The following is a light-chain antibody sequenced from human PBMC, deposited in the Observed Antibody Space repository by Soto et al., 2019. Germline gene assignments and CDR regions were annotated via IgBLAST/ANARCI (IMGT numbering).Light chain of an antibody. J-gene: IGLJ1*01. CDR2: EVS. Sequence: QSALTQPASVSGSPGQSITISCIGTSSDIRTWNYVSWYQQFPGKVPKLIIYEVSKRPSGVSNRFSGSKSGNTASLTISGLQAEDEADYYCSSYTSSSTLVFGTGTKVTVL. CDR3: SSYTSSSTLV. CDR1: SSDIRTWNY. V-gene: IGLV2-14*03.